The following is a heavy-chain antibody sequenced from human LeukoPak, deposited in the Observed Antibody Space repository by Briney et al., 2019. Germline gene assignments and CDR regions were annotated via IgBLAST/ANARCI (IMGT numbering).Heavy chain of an antibody. V-gene: IGHV1-8*01. D-gene: IGHD6-19*01. CDR2: MNPNSGNT. CDR1: GYTFTNYD. J-gene: IGHJ4*02. CDR3: AKAMELDSSGWWDY. Sequence: ASVKVSCKASGYTFTNYDINWVRQATGQGLEWMGWMNPNSGNTGYAQKFQGRVTMTRNTSISTAYMELSSLRSEDTALYYCAKAMELDSSGWWDYWGQGTLVTVSS.